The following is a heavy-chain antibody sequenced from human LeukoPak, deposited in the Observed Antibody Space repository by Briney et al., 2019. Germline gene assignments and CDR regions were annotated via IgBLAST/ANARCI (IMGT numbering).Heavy chain of an antibody. Sequence: GGSLRLSCAASGFTFSSYAMHWVRQAPGKGLEWVAVISYDGSNKYYADSVKGRFTISRDNSKNTLYLQMNSLRAEDTAVYYCAKDKEWELLRGLSDYWGQGTLVTVSS. CDR1: GFTFSSYA. J-gene: IGHJ4*02. CDR2: ISYDGSNK. D-gene: IGHD1-26*01. CDR3: AKDKEWELLRGLSDY. V-gene: IGHV3-30-3*01.